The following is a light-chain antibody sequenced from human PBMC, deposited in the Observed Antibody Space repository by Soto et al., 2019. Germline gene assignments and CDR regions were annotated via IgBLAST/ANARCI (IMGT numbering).Light chain of an antibody. CDR2: DVS. CDR1: SSDVGTYNY. CDR3: SSYTTSNTQV. Sequence: QSALTQPASVSGSPGQSITISCTGTSSDVGTYNYVSWYQHRPGKAPKLMIYDVSYPPSGVSNRFSGSKSANTASLTISGLQAEDEADYYCSSYTTSNTQVFGGRTKLTVL. J-gene: IGLJ3*02. V-gene: IGLV2-14*01.